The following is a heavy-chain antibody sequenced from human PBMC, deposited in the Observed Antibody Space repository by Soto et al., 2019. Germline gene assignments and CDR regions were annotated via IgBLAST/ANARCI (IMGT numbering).Heavy chain of an antibody. J-gene: IGHJ6*02. Sequence: QVQLVQSGAEVKKPGSSVKVSCKASGGTFSSYAISWVRQAPGQGLEWMGGIIPIFGTANYAQKFQGRVTITADKSTSTDYMELSSLRSEDTAVYYCARVGAMGFGANYGMDVWGQGTTVTVSS. CDR2: IIPIFGTA. CDR1: GGTFSSYA. D-gene: IGHD3-10*01. V-gene: IGHV1-69*06. CDR3: ARVGAMGFGANYGMDV.